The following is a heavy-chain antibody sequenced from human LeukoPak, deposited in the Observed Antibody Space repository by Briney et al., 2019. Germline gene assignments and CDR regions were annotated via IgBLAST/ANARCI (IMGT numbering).Heavy chain of an antibody. V-gene: IGHV7-4-1*02. CDR3: ARVVDYYDSSGPRGWDAFDI. D-gene: IGHD3-22*01. Sequence: GASVKVSCKASGYTFITYAMNWVRQAPGQGLEWMGWINTNTGNPTYAQGFTGRFVFSLDTSVSTAYLQISSLKADDTAVYYCARVVDYYDSSGPRGWDAFDIWGQGTMVTVSS. J-gene: IGHJ3*02. CDR2: INTNTGNP. CDR1: GYTFITYA.